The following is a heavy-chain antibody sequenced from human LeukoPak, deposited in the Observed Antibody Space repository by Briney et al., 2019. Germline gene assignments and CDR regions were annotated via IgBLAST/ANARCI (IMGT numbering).Heavy chain of an antibody. CDR3: GSTRYSSGWYSVY. J-gene: IGHJ4*02. Sequence: GGSLRLSCAASGFTFSDYYMSWLRQAPGKGLEWVSYITSSGTTIYYADSVKGRFTISRDNAKNSLYLQMNSLRAEDTAVYYCGSTRYSSGWYSVYWGQGTLVTVSS. D-gene: IGHD6-19*01. CDR1: GFTFSDYY. CDR2: ITSSGTTI. V-gene: IGHV3-11*04.